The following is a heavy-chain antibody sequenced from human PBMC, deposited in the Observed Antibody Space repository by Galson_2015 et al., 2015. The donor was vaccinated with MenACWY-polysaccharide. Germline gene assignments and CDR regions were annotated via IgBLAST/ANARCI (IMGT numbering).Heavy chain of an antibody. J-gene: IGHJ2*01. CDR1: GFSFSNYW. D-gene: IGHD3/OR15-3a*01. V-gene: IGHV3-7*01. Sequence: SLRLSCAASGFSFSNYWMSWVRQAPGKGLQWVANIKQDGGEKYYVDFVKGRFSISRDNAKNLLYLQMDILRPEDTAVFYCARFPHDVWTGYYPNWYFDLWGRGALVTVSS. CDR3: ARFPHDVWTGYYPNWYFDL. CDR2: IKQDGGEK.